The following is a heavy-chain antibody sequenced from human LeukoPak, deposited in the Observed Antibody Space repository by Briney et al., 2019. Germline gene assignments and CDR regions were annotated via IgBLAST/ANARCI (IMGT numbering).Heavy chain of an antibody. CDR3: ARAYRGGDCYSAGYNWFDP. J-gene: IGHJ5*02. Sequence: GGSLRLSCAASGFTFSSYAMSWVRQAPGKGLEWVSAISGSGGSTYYADSVKGRFTISRDNSKNTLYLQMNSLRAEDTAVYYCARAYRGGDCYSAGYNWFDPWGQGTLVTVSS. CDR1: GFTFSSYA. V-gene: IGHV3-23*01. D-gene: IGHD2-21*02. CDR2: ISGSGGST.